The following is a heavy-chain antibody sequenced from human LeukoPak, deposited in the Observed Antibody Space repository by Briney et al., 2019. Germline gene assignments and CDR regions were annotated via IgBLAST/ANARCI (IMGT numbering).Heavy chain of an antibody. V-gene: IGHV1-69*05. CDR3: ARSSVYYYDSSDAFDI. Sequence: GASVKVSCKASGGTFSSYAISWVRQAPGQGLEWMGGIIPIFGTANYAQKFQGRVTITRDTSTSTAYMELSSLRSEDTAVYYCARSSVYYYDSSDAFDIWGQGTMVTVSS. J-gene: IGHJ3*02. CDR2: IIPIFGTA. CDR1: GGTFSSYA. D-gene: IGHD3-22*01.